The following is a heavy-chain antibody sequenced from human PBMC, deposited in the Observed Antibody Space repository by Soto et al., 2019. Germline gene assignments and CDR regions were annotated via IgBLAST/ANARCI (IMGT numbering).Heavy chain of an antibody. D-gene: IGHD1-20*01. J-gene: IGHJ4*02. CDR2: ISSSGRTI. CDR3: ARSGYNWNDGARGYFDY. Sequence: EVQLVESGGGLVQPGGSRRLSCAASGFTFSSYEMNWVRQAPRKGVEWVSYISSSGRTIYYADSVKGRFIISRDNAKNSLYLQMNSLRAEDTAVYYCARSGYNWNDGARGYFDYWGQGTLVTVSS. CDR1: GFTFSSYE. V-gene: IGHV3-48*03.